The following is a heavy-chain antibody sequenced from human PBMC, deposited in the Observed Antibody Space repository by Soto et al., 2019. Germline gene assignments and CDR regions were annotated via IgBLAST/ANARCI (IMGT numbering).Heavy chain of an antibody. CDR1: GYTFTSYA. CDR3: ASGGCSGGSCYGYYYMDV. J-gene: IGHJ6*03. V-gene: IGHV1-3*01. D-gene: IGHD2-15*01. Sequence: ASVKVSCKASGYTFTSYAMHWVRQAPGQRLEWMGWINAGNGNTKYSQKFQGRVTITRDTSASTAYMELSSLRSEDTAVYYCASGGCSGGSCYGYYYMDVWGKGTTVTVSS. CDR2: INAGNGNT.